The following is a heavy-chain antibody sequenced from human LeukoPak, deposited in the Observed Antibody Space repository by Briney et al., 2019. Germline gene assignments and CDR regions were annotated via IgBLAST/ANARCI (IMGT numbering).Heavy chain of an antibody. J-gene: IGHJ4*02. D-gene: IGHD1-7*01. CDR2: ISKDGSDK. CDR3: ARDYWWNYDY. CDR1: GFTFSSYG. Sequence: RRSLRLSCAASGFTFSSYGMHWVRQAPGKGLEWVAVISKDGSDKYYPGSVRGRFTISRDNSKNTIYLQMDSLRAEDTAIYYCARDYWWNYDYWGQGTLVTVSS. V-gene: IGHV3-30*19.